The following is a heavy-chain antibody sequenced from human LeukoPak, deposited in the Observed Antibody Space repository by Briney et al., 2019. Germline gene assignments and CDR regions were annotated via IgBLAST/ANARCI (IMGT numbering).Heavy chain of an antibody. CDR1: GFTFDDYA. V-gene: IGHV3-9*01. CDR2: ISWNSGSI. CDR3: AKDISPLLGSYFDY. J-gene: IGHJ4*02. D-gene: IGHD7-27*01. Sequence: GGSLRLSCAASGFTFDDYAMHWVRQAPGKGLEWVSGISWNSGSIGYADSVKGRFTISRDNAKNSLYLQMNSLRAEDTALYYCAKDISPLLGSYFDYWGQGTLVPSPQ.